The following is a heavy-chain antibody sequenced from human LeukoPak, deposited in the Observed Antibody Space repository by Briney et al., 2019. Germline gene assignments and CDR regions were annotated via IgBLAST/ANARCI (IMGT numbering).Heavy chain of an antibody. Sequence: PGGSLRLSCAASGFTFSGQWMHWVRQAPGKGLVRVSRIKSDGSSTYYADSVKGRFTISRDNAKNTLYLQMNSLRAEDTAVYYCARSDWFDPWGQGTLVTVSS. CDR2: IKSDGSST. CDR3: ARSDWFDP. J-gene: IGHJ5*02. CDR1: GFTFSGQW. V-gene: IGHV3-74*01.